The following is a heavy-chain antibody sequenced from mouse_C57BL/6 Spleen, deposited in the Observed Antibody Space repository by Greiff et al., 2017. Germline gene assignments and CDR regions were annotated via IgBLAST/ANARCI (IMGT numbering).Heavy chain of an antibody. CDR2: INPNHGGT. J-gene: IGHJ4*01. Sequence: VQLQQSGPELVTPGASVKMSCKASGYTFTDYNMPWVKQIHGKSLEWIGYINPNHGGTSYNQKFKGKATLTVHKSSSTAYMEIRSLTSEDSAVYDWARWGTTVVPYAMDYGGKGTSVTVAS. D-gene: IGHD1-1*01. V-gene: IGHV1-22*01. CDR1: GYTFTDYN. CDR3: ARWGTTVVPYAMDY.